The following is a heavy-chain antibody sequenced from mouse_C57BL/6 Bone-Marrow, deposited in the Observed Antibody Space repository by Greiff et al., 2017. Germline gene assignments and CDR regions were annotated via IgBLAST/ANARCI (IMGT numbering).Heavy chain of an antibody. Sequence: QVQLQQPGAELVKPGASVKLSCKASGYTFTNYWMHWVKQRPGQGLEWIGMMHPNGGSPDYNEKFKSEATLSVDKSSRTAYMELSSLTSVDSAVYYCARSYEYDDDTMDYRGQKTSDTASS. CDR1: GYTFTNYW. D-gene: IGHD2-4*01. V-gene: IGHV1-64*01. CDR2: MHPNGGSP. J-gene: IGHJ4*01. CDR3: ARSYEYDDDTMDY.